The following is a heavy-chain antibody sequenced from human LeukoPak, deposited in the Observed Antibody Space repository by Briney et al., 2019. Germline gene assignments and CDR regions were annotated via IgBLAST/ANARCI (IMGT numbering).Heavy chain of an antibody. J-gene: IGHJ4*02. V-gene: IGHV3-23*01. Sequence: GGSLRLSCAASGFTFSSYAMSWVRQAPGKGLEWVSGISGSGDNTYYADSVKGRFTISRDNSKKTLYVQVNSLGTEDTAAYYCAKGSYYDSSGSFYFDYWGQGTLVTVSS. CDR3: AKGSYYDSSGSFYFDY. CDR1: GFTFSSYA. CDR2: ISGSGDNT. D-gene: IGHD3-22*01.